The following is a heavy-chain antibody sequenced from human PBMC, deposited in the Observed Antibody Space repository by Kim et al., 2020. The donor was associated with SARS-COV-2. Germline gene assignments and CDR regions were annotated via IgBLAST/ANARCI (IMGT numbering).Heavy chain of an antibody. J-gene: IGHJ3*02. CDR2: IYYSGST. D-gene: IGHD3-9*01. CDR3: AREYILTGYWRSAFDI. Sequence: SETLSLTCTVSGGSISSGGYYWSWIRQHPGKGLEWIGYIYYSGSTYYNPSLKSRVTISVDTSKNQFSLKLSSVTAADTAVYYCAREYILTGYWRSAFDIWGKGTMVTVSS. CDR1: GGSISSGGYY. V-gene: IGHV4-31*03.